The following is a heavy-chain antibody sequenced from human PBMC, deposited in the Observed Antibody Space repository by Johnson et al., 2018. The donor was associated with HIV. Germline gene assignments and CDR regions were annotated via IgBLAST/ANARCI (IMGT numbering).Heavy chain of an antibody. CDR2: IYSSGTT. D-gene: IGHD6-6*01. J-gene: IGHJ3*02. CDR1: GFTVISSY. Sequence: EVQLVESGGGLVQPGGSLRLSCVASGFTVISSYLTWVRQAPGKGLEGVSLIYSSGTTDYADSVQCRFIISRDNSKNTVYLQMNSLRAEDTAVYYCARSYSSSSHDAFDIWGQGTMVTVSS. V-gene: IGHV3-66*01. CDR3: ARSYSSSSHDAFDI.